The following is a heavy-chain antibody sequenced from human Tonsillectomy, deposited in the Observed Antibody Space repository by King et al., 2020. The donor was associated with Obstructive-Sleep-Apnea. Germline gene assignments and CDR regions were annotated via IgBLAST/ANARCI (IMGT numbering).Heavy chain of an antibody. J-gene: IGHJ2*01. CDR2: SYHSGST. Sequence: QLQESGPGLVKPSQTLSLTCTVSGGSISSGSYYWTWIRQRPGKGLEWIGYSYHSGSTYYNPSLKSRLTISVDTSKNQFSLRLTSLTAADTAVYYCARSFGDYSHYYFDLWGRGTLVIVSS. CDR3: ARSFGDYSHYYFDL. V-gene: IGHV4-31*03. D-gene: IGHD4-17*01. CDR1: GGSISSGSYY.